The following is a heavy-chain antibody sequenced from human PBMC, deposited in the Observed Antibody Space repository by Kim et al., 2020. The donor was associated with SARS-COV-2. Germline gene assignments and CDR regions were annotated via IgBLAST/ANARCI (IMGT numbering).Heavy chain of an antibody. Sequence: GGSLRLSCAASGFIFSDYYMSWIRQAPGKGLEWVSYISSGSSYTNYADSVKGRFTISRDNAKNSLYLQMNSVRAEDTAVYYCARDESHYDILTLLDYYGMDVWGQGTTVTVSS. D-gene: IGHD3-9*01. CDR3: ARDESHYDILTLLDYYGMDV. V-gene: IGHV3-11*05. J-gene: IGHJ6*02. CDR2: ISSGSSYT. CDR1: GFIFSDYY.